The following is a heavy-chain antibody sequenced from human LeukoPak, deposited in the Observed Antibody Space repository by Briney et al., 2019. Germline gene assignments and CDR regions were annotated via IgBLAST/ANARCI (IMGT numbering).Heavy chain of an antibody. V-gene: IGHV3-53*01. D-gene: IGHD6-13*01. Sequence: GGSLRLSCAASGFTVSSNYMSWVRQAPGKGLEWVSVIYSGGSTYYADSVKGRFTISRDNSKNTLYLQMNSLRAEDTAVYYCARDLVGSSWYSLYYYGMDVWGQGTTVTVSS. CDR1: GFTVSSNY. CDR3: ARDLVGSSWYSLYYYGMDV. CDR2: IYSGGST. J-gene: IGHJ6*02.